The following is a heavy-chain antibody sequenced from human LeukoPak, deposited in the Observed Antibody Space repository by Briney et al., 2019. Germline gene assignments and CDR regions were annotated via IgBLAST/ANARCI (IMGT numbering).Heavy chain of an antibody. CDR2: ISSSGSTI. CDR3: ARDPSLGYYDSSGYYNWFDP. D-gene: IGHD3-22*01. Sequence: GGSLRLSCAASGFTFRTYGMNWVRQAPGKGLEWVSFISSSGSTIYYADSVKGRFTISRDNAKNSLYLQMNSLRAEDTAVYYCARDPSLGYYDSSGYYNWFDPWGQGTLVAVSS. J-gene: IGHJ5*02. CDR1: GFTFRTYG. V-gene: IGHV3-48*04.